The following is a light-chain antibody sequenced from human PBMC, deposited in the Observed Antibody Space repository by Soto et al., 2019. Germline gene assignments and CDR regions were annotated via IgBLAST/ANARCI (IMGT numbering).Light chain of an antibody. J-gene: IGKJ1*01. CDR2: AAS. CDR3: QQSYSTPRT. V-gene: IGKV1-39*01. Sequence: DIQMTQSPSSLSASVGDRVTITCRASQSISSYLNWYQQTPGKTPKLLIYAASSLQSGGPSRFSGSGYGTDFTLTISSLQPEDFATYYCQQSYSTPRTFGQGTKVEIK. CDR1: QSISSY.